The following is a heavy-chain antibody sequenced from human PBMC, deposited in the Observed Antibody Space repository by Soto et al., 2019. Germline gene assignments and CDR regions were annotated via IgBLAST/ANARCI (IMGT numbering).Heavy chain of an antibody. CDR3: ARRGYYDSSGYYYVLPYYFDY. J-gene: IGHJ4*02. CDR1: GYSFTSYW. V-gene: IGHV5-51*01. Sequence: GESLKISCKGSGYSFTSYWIGWVRQMPGKGLEWMGIIYPGDSDTRYSPSFQGQVTISADKSISTAYLQWSSLKASDTAMYYCARRGYYDSSGYYYVLPYYFDYWGQGTLVTVSS. CDR2: IYPGDSDT. D-gene: IGHD3-22*01.